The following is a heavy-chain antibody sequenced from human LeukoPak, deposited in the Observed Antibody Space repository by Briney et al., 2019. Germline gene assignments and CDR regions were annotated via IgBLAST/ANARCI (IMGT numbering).Heavy chain of an antibody. CDR3: AADYDILTGYPT. V-gene: IGHV1-2*02. CDR2: INPNSGGT. D-gene: IGHD3-9*01. J-gene: IGHJ5*02. Sequence: ASVKVSCKASGYTFTGYYMHWVRQAPGQGLEWMGWINPNSGGTNYAQKFQGRVTMTRDTSISTAYMELSRPRSDDTAVYYCAADYDILTGYPTWGQGTLVTVSS. CDR1: GYTFTGYY.